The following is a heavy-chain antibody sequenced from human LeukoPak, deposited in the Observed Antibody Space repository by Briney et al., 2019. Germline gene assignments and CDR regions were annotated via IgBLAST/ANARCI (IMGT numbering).Heavy chain of an antibody. Sequence: ASVKVACKASGGTFSSYAISWVRQAPGQGLEWMGGIIPIFGTANYAQKFQGRGTITADESTSTAYMELSSLRSEDTAVYYCARGLTYYYGSGSSSFDYWGQGTLVTVSS. D-gene: IGHD3-10*01. CDR3: ARGLTYYYGSGSSSFDY. CDR1: GGTFSSYA. J-gene: IGHJ4*02. CDR2: IIPIFGTA. V-gene: IGHV1-69*01.